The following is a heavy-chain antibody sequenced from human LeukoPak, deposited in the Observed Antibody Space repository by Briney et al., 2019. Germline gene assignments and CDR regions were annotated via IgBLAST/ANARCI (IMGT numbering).Heavy chain of an antibody. CDR2: ISSSTSTI. CDR3: ARSYLGGGFCYSGFDF. J-gene: IGHJ4*02. CDR1: GFTFSTHG. D-gene: IGHD2-15*01. Sequence: GGSLRLSCAGSGFTFSTHGMHWVRQAPGKGLEWVSYISSSTSTIYYADSVKGRFTISRDNAKNSLYLQMNSLRDGDTALYYVARSYLGGGFCYSGFDFWGQGTLVTVSS. V-gene: IGHV3-48*02.